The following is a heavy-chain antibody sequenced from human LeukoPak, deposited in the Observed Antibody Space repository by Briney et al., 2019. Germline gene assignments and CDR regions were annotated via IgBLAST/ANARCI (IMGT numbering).Heavy chain of an antibody. CDR1: GYTFTSYY. V-gene: IGHV1-2*02. J-gene: IGHJ6*03. D-gene: IGHD2-15*01. Sequence: ASVKVSCKASGYTFTSYYMHWVRQAPGQGLEWMGWINPNSGGTNYAQKFQGRVTMTRDTSISTAYMELSRLRSDDTAVYYCARESYGEGGSYYMDVWGKGTTVTISS. CDR2: INPNSGGT. CDR3: ARESYGEGGSYYMDV.